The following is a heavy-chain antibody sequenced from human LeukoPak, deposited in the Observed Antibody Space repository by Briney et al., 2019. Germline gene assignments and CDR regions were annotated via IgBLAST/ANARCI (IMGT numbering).Heavy chain of an antibody. V-gene: IGHV4-38-2*02. D-gene: IGHD3-22*01. CDR1: GYSISSDYY. Sequence: PSETLSLTCTVSGYSISSDYYWGWIRQPPGKGLEWIASVSHSGSTYYNPSLKSRVTISVDTSKNQFSLKLSSVTAADTAVYYCARNLYDSSGYYLYWGQGTLVTVSS. CDR2: VSHSGST. CDR3: ARNLYDSSGYYLY. J-gene: IGHJ4*02.